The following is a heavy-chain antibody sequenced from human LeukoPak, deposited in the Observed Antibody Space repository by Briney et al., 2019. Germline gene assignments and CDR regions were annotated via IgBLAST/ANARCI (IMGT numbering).Heavy chain of an antibody. V-gene: IGHV4-61*02. CDR1: GGSISSGSYY. CDR3: ARLISVVRGVSVDDWFDP. D-gene: IGHD3-10*01. J-gene: IGHJ5*02. CDR2: IYPSGGT. Sequence: PSETLSLTCTVSGGSISSGSYYWSWIRQPAGKGLEWIGRIYPSGGTNYNPSLKSRATMSLDTSKNQFSLKLSSVTAADTAVYYCARLISVVRGVSVDDWFDPWGQGTLVTVSS.